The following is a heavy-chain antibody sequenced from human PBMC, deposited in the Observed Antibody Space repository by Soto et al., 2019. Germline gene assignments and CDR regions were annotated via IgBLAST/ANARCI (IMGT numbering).Heavy chain of an antibody. CDR3: ARGSRYSSSWYLGYFQH. CDR1: GGTFSSYA. CDR2: IIPIFGTA. D-gene: IGHD6-13*01. V-gene: IGHV1-69*13. J-gene: IGHJ1*01. Sequence: GASVKVSCKASGGTFSSYAISWVRQAPGQGLEWMGGIIPIFGTANYAQKFQGRVTITADESTSTAYMELSSLRSEDTAVYYCARGSRYSSSWYLGYFQHWGQGTLVTVSS.